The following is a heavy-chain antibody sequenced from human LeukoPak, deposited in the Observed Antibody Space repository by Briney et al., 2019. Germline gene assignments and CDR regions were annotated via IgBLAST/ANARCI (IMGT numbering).Heavy chain of an antibody. Sequence: SETLSLTCTVSGGSISSSSYYWGWIRQPPGKGLGWIGSIYYSGSTNYNPSLKSRVTISVDTSKNQFSLKLSSVTAADTAVYYCARTYYDFWSGPDAFDIWGQGTMVTVSS. D-gene: IGHD3-3*01. CDR3: ARTYYDFWSGPDAFDI. CDR2: IYYSGST. V-gene: IGHV4-39*07. CDR1: GGSISSSSYY. J-gene: IGHJ3*02.